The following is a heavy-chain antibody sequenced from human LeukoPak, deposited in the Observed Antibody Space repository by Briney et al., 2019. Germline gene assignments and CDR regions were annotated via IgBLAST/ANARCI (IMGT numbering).Heavy chain of an antibody. CDR2: MFTSGNT. CDR1: GGSISPYY. CDR3: ARSSCYNCAFDV. J-gene: IGHJ3*01. D-gene: IGHD2-2*02. V-gene: IGHV4-4*07. Sequence: SETLSLTCTVSGGSISPYYWSWIRQPAGKGLEWIGRMFTSGNTNYNSSLKSRVTMSVDTSKNQFSLKLISVTAADTAVYYCARSSCYNCAFDVWGQGTMVTVSS.